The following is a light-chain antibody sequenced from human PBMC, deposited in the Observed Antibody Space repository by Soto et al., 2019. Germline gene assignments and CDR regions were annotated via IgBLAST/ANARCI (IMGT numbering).Light chain of an antibody. J-gene: IGKJ1*01. CDR1: QSVSSSY. V-gene: IGKV3-20*01. Sequence: EIVLTQSPATLSLSPGERATLSCRASQSVSSSYFAWYQQRFGQAPRLLIYGASSRATGIPDRFSGSGSGTDFTLTISRLEPEDFAVYYCQQYGSSSWTFGQGNKVDIK. CDR3: QQYGSSSWT. CDR2: GAS.